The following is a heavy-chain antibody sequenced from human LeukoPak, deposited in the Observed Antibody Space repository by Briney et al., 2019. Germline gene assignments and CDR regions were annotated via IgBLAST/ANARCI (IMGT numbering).Heavy chain of an antibody. V-gene: IGHV2-5*01. D-gene: IGHD6-13*01. Sequence: SGPTLVNPTQTLTLTCSFSGFSLSTTGVAVSWIRQSPGKALEWLAIIYWNDDKRYSPSLKSRLTITKDTPKNQVVLTMTNMGPVDSATYYCARQYSSSWFVYFDYWGQGTPVTVSS. CDR2: IYWNDDK. CDR1: GFSLSTTGVA. J-gene: IGHJ4*02. CDR3: ARQYSSSWFVYFDY.